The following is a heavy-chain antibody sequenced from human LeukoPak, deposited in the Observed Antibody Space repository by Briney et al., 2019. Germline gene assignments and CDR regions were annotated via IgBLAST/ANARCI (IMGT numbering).Heavy chain of an antibody. CDR2: IYSDGST. V-gene: IGHV3-53*01. Sequence: QSGGSLRLSCAASGFTVSTNYMSWVRQAPGKGLEWVSIIYSDGSTYYIDSVKGRFTISRDNSKNTVYLQMNSLRAEDTAVYYCARTSYTSSWAGQRVDGFDMWGQGTMVTVSS. J-gene: IGHJ3*02. CDR3: ARTSYTSSWAGQRVDGFDM. D-gene: IGHD6-13*01. CDR1: GFTVSTNY.